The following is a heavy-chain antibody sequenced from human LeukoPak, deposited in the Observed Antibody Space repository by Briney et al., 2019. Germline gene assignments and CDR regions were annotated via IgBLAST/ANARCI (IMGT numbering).Heavy chain of an antibody. D-gene: IGHD3-22*01. V-gene: IGHV4-59*08. CDR1: GDSVTGYY. J-gene: IGHJ4*02. CDR3: ARHRSMFDSSGYYLDY. Sequence: SETLSLTCTVSGDSVTGYYWSWIRQPPGKGLEWIAYIFYRGSTNHNPSLGSRVTVSIDTSNHQFSLMLSSVTAADTAVYYCARHRSMFDSSGYYLDYWGQGTLVTVSS. CDR2: IFYRGST.